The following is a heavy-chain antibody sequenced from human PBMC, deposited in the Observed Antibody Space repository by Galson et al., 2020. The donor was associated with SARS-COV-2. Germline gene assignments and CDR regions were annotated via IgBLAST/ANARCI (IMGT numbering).Heavy chain of an antibody. CDR3: ARESRWDLYFDS. J-gene: IGHJ4*02. CDR2: IYTIGGT. CDR1: GGSISSGDYY. V-gene: IGHV4-61*02. D-gene: IGHD1-26*01. Sequence: SETLSLTCTVSGGSISSGDYYWSWIRQPAGKELEWIGRIYTIGGTNYNPSLKSRVTISADTSKNQISLKLTSVTASDTAVYYCARESRWDLYFDSWGQVTLVTVSS.